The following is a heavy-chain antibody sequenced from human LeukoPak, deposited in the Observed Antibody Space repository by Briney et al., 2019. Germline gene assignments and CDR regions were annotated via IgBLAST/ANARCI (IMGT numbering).Heavy chain of an antibody. CDR2: ISSSSSYI. CDR3: ARDLWFGEFLFDY. CDR1: GFTFSSYS. D-gene: IGHD3-10*01. V-gene: IGHV3-21*01. Sequence: GGSLRLSCAASGFTFSSYSMNWVRQAPGKGLEWVSSISSSSSYIYYADSVKGRFTISRDNAKNSLYLQMNSLRAEDTAVYYCARDLWFGEFLFDYWGQGTLVTVSS. J-gene: IGHJ4*02.